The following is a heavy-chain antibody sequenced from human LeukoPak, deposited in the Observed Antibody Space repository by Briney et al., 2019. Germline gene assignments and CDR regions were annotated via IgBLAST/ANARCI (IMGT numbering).Heavy chain of an antibody. J-gene: IGHJ6*02. CDR3: AREYYYDSSGYYPKSHYYGMDV. Sequence: SVKVSCKASGGTFSSYAISWVRQAPGQGLEWMGRIIPILGIANYAQKFQGRVTITADKSTSTAYMELSSLRSEDTAVYYCAREYYYDSSGYYPKSHYYGMDVWGQGTTVTVSS. D-gene: IGHD3-22*01. CDR2: IIPILGIA. CDR1: GGTFSSYA. V-gene: IGHV1-69*04.